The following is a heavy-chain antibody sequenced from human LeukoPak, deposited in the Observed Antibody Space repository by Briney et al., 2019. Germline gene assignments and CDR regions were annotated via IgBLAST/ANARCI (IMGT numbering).Heavy chain of an antibody. CDR1: GCTFTSYD. V-gene: IGHV1-8*01. Sequence: ASVKVSCKASGCTFTSYDINWVRQATGQGLEWMGWMNPNSGNTGYAQKFLGRVSMTADTATSTAYMELRSLTSDDTAMYYCARSGRGTYYYFDLWGQGTLVTVSS. J-gene: IGHJ4*02. CDR2: MNPNSGNT. D-gene: IGHD5-12*01. CDR3: ARSGRGTYYYFDL.